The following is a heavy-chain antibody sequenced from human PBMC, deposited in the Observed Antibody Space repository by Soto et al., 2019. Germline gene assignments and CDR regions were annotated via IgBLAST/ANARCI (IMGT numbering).Heavy chain of an antibody. Sequence: QVQLVQSGAAVKKPGSSMKVSCKASGDTFSSYTLSWVRQAPGQGLEWMGGIIPVFGTAKYAQKFQGRVTFTADESTSTAYMELSSLRYEDTAMYYCARGPYCGGDCYSGTYYFDYWGQGTLVTVSS. CDR1: GDTFSSYT. D-gene: IGHD2-21*02. J-gene: IGHJ4*02. CDR3: ARGPYCGGDCYSGTYYFDY. V-gene: IGHV1-69*12. CDR2: IIPVFGTA.